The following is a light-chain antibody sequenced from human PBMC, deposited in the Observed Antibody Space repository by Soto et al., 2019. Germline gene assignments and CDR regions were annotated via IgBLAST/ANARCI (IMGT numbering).Light chain of an antibody. Sequence: DIQLTQSPSTLSASVGDRATITCRASQSISSWLAWYQQKPGKAPKLLVYKASSLESGVPSRFSGSVSGTEFTLTISTLQPDDFATYYCQQYEAYPLTFGGGTKVEI. V-gene: IGKV1-5*03. CDR3: QQYEAYPLT. CDR1: QSISSW. CDR2: KAS. J-gene: IGKJ4*01.